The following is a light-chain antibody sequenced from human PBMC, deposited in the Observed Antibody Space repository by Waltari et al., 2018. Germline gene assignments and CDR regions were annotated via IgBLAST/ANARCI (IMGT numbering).Light chain of an antibody. CDR3: SSFAGSNAVL. CDR2: QVS. V-gene: IGLV2-8*01. CDR1: SGDVGGYKY. J-gene: IGLJ2*01. Sequence: QSALTQPPSASASPGQSVTISCTGTSGDVGGYKYVSWYQQHPGKAPKFLIYQVSTRPSGVPDRFSGSKSGNTASLTVSGLQAEDEADYYCSSFAGSNAVLFGGGTKLTVL.